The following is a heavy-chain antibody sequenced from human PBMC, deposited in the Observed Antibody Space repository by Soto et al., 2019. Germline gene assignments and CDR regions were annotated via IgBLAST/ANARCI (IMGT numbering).Heavy chain of an antibody. Sequence: EVQLVESGGGLVQPGGSLRLSCAASGFTSSTYWMSWVRQAPGKGLEWVANIKQDGSEKYYVASVKGRFTISRDNAKNSLYLQMNSLRAEDTAVYYCARGGRRSGSYADAFDIWGQGTMVTVSS. CDR2: IKQDGSEK. J-gene: IGHJ3*02. D-gene: IGHD1-26*01. CDR1: GFTSSTYW. V-gene: IGHV3-7*03. CDR3: ARGGRRSGSYADAFDI.